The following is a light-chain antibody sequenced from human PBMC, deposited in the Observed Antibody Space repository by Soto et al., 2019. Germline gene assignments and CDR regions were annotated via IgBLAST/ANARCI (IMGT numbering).Light chain of an antibody. CDR3: QSYDSSLSASV. Sequence: QSVLTQPPSVSGAPGQRITISCTGSSSNIRAGYDVHWYQQVPGTAPKLLIYANTNRPSGVPGRFSGSKSGASASLAITGLQAEDEADYYCQSYDSSLSASVFGGGTQLTVL. J-gene: IGLJ2*01. CDR1: SSNIRAGYD. CDR2: ANT. V-gene: IGLV1-40*01.